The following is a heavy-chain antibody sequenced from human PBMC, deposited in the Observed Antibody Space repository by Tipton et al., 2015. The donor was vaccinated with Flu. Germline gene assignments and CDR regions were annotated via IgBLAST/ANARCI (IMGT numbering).Heavy chain of an antibody. Sequence: TLSLTCTVSGDSVSGNYWSWVRQSPEKGLEWIGYVYDTGYINYSPSFKSRITMSVDTSTNRFSLKLTSVTAADTAIYYCAKFIVGAFSYFDSWGRGTLVAVSS. CDR2: VYDTGYI. CDR1: GDSVSGNY. V-gene: IGHV4-59*02. D-gene: IGHD1-26*01. CDR3: AKFIVGAFSYFDS. J-gene: IGHJ4*02.